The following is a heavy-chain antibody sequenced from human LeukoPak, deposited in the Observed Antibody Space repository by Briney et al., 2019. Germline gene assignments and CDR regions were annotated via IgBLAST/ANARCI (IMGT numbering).Heavy chain of an antibody. J-gene: IGHJ3*02. Sequence: PSETLSLTCTVSGYSISSGYYWGWIRQPPGKGLEWIGSIYHSGSTNYNPSLKSRVSISVDKSKKQFSLKLSSVTAADTAVYYCARDFGIWGQGTMVTVSS. V-gene: IGHV4-38-2*02. CDR2: IYHSGST. CDR1: GYSISSGYY. CDR3: ARDFGI.